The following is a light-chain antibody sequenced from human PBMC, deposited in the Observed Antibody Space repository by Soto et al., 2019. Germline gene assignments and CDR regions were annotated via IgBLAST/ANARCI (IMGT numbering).Light chain of an antibody. Sequence: DIQMTQSPSTLAASVGDRVTITCRAGQSISSWLAWYQQKPGKAPKLLIYDASSLESGVPSRFSGSGSGTEFTLTISSLQPEDFATYYCQQSYSTPPTFGQGTKVDIK. V-gene: IGKV1-5*01. CDR2: DAS. CDR3: QQSYSTPPT. J-gene: IGKJ1*01. CDR1: QSISSW.